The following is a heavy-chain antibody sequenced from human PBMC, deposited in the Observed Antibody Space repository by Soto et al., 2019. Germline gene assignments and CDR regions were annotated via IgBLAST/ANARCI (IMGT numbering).Heavy chain of an antibody. V-gene: IGHV3-23*01. J-gene: IGHJ4*02. Sequence: GGSLRISFATPWFTVYSPPLGWVRRAPGKGVVWCSAISGESATIDYADSVKGRFTISRDYSDNTVYLQMNSLRAEDTAVYHCVKLNWNDNNACWGQGTLVTVSS. CDR3: VKLNWNDNNAC. CDR2: ISGESATI. CDR1: WFTVYSPP. D-gene: IGHD1-20*01.